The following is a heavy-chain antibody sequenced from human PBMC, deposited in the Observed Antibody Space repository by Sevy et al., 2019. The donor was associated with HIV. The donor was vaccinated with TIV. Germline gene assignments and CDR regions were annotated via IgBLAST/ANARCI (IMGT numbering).Heavy chain of an antibody. V-gene: IGHV1-69*13. CDR2: IIPIFGTA. CDR3: ARESSSWPTEQAFDI. CDR1: GGTFSSYA. D-gene: IGHD6-13*01. Sequence: ASVKVSCKASGGTFSSYAISWVRQAPGQGLEWMGGIIPIFGTANYAQKLQGRVTITADESTSTAYMELSSLRSEDTAVYYCARESSSWPTEQAFDIWGQGTMVTVSS. J-gene: IGHJ3*02.